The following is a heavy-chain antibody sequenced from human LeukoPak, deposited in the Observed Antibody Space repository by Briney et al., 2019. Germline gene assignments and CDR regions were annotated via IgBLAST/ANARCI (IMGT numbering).Heavy chain of an antibody. D-gene: IGHD2-15*01. Sequence: PSETLSLTCTVSGGSVSSGSYYWTWIRQPPGKGLGCVGYVYYSGSTNYNPSLKSRVTISVDTSKNQFSLKLSSVTAADTAVYYCARGVVPYYSGMDIWGHGTTVTVSS. CDR3: ARGVVPYYSGMDI. CDR2: VYYSGST. V-gene: IGHV4-61*01. CDR1: GGSVSSGSYY. J-gene: IGHJ6*02.